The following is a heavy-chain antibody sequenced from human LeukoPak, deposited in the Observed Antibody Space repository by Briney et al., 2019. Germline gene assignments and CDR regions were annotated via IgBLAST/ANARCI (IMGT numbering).Heavy chain of an antibody. CDR2: IYPDDSDT. J-gene: IGHJ6*03. CDR1: GYSFTSYW. V-gene: IGHV5-51*01. CDR3: ARHSYDSSDFHYMDV. Sequence: GESLKISCKGSGYSFTSYWIGWVRQMPGKGLEWMGIIYPDDSDTRYSPSFQGQVTISADKSISTAYLQWSTLRASDTAIYYCARHSYDSSDFHYMDVWGKGTAVTISS. D-gene: IGHD3-22*01.